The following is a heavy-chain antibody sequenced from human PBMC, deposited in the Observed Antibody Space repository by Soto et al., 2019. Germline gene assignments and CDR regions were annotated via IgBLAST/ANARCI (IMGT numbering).Heavy chain of an antibody. CDR2: IRWNSGSI. D-gene: IGHD3-3*01. V-gene: IGHV3-9*01. Sequence: EVQLVESGGGLVQPGRSLRLSCAASGFTFDDYAMHWVRQAPGKGLEWVSGIRWNSGSIGYADSVKGRFTISRDNAKNSLYLQMNSLRAEDTALYYCAKESYYDFWSGYSKTDDAFDIWGQGTMVTVSS. CDR1: GFTFDDYA. CDR3: AKESYYDFWSGYSKTDDAFDI. J-gene: IGHJ3*02.